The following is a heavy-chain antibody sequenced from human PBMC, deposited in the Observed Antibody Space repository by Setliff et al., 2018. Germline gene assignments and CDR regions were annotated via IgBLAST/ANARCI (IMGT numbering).Heavy chain of an antibody. Sequence: PSETLSLTCVVYDGSFSDYYWSWIRQPPGKGLEWIGSIYHSGSSYYNPSLRSQVTISVDTSKNQFSLILRSVTAADTAVYYCARGRMRGSCSGPSCTYDPFDIWGQGTPVTVSS. J-gene: IGHJ3*02. V-gene: IGHV4-34*01. CDR3: ARGRMRGSCSGPSCTYDPFDI. CDR2: IYHSGSS. CDR1: DGSFSDYY. D-gene: IGHD2-2*01.